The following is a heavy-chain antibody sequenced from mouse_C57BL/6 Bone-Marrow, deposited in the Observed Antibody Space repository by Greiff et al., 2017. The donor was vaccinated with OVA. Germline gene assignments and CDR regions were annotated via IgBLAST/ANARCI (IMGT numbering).Heavy chain of an antibody. V-gene: IGHV1-55*01. CDR1: GYTFTSYW. J-gene: IGHJ2*01. CDR3: ARLDVFFDY. Sequence: QVQLQQPGAELVKPGASVKLSCKASGYTFTSYWITWVKQRPGQGLEWIGDIYPGSGSTNYNEKFKSKATLTVDKSSSTAYMQLSSLTSEDSAVYYCARLDVFFDYGGQGTTLTVSS. CDR2: IYPGSGST.